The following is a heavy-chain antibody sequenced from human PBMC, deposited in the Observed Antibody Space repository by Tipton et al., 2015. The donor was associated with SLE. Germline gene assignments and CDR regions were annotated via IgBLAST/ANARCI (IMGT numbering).Heavy chain of an antibody. D-gene: IGHD3-9*01. J-gene: IGHJ4*02. CDR3: ARHYGIMSTPLYYFDY. Sequence: TLSLTCAVSGGSIRSSNFYWGGIRQPPGRGMDWIGSVYYSGSTYYDPSLKSRVTISIDTSKNQFSLKLSSVTAADTAVYYWARHYGIMSTPLYYFDYWGQGTLVTVSS. V-gene: IGHV4-39*07. CDR1: GGSIRSSNFY. CDR2: VYYSGST.